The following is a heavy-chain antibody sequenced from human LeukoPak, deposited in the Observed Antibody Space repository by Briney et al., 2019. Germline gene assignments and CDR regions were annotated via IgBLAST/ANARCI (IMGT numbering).Heavy chain of an antibody. CDR1: GFTFDDYA. CDR3: ARSSGIAAAGTD. J-gene: IGHJ4*02. V-gene: IGHV3-9*01. CDR2: ISWNSGSI. D-gene: IGHD6-13*01. Sequence: GRSLRLSCAASGFTFDDYAMHWVRQAPGKGLEWVSGISWNSGSIGYADSVKGRFTISRDNAKSSLYLQMNSLRAEDTALYYCARSSGIAAAGTDWGQGTLVTVSS.